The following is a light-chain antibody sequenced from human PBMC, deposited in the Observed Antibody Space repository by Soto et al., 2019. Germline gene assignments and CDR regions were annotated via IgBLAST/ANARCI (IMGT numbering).Light chain of an antibody. CDR3: QHRSYWIT. CDR1: RSVSRNY. CDR2: DAS. V-gene: IGKV3-11*01. Sequence: EIVLTQSPATLALPPGERATLSWWASRSVSRNYLAWYQQKPGQAPRLLIYDASNRATGIPARFSGSGSGTDFTLTISSIEPEDFAVYYCQHRSYWITFGQGTRLEIK. J-gene: IGKJ5*01.